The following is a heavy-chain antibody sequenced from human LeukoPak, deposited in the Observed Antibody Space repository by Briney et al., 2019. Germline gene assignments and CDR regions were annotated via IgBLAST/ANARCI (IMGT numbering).Heavy chain of an antibody. V-gene: IGHV1-24*01. CDR1: GYKITELS. Sequence: ASVKVSCKVSGYKITELSIHWVRQAPGKGLEWVGGFDPEDGEKFYAQNFQGRVTMTEDTSADTAYMELSRLRSDDTAVYYCARGLGELQIDYWGQGTLVTVSS. CDR2: FDPEDGEK. CDR3: ARGLGELQIDY. J-gene: IGHJ4*02. D-gene: IGHD3-10*01.